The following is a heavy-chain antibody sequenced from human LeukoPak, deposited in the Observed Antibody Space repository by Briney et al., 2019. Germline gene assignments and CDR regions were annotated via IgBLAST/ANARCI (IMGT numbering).Heavy chain of an antibody. CDR3: ARDPAPEDN. CDR2: ITSRSDT. Sequence: GGSLRLSCAASGFTFSTYTMNWVRQAPGKGLEWVSSITSRSDTYYADSVRGRFTISRDNAKNSLYLQMNSLRAEDTAVYYCARDPAPEDNWGQGTLVSVSS. CDR1: GFTFSTYT. J-gene: IGHJ4*02. V-gene: IGHV3-21*01. D-gene: IGHD1-14*01.